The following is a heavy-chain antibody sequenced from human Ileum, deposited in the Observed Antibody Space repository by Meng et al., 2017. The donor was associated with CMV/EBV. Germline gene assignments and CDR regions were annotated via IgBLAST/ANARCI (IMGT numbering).Heavy chain of an antibody. V-gene: IGHV3-23*01. D-gene: IGHD1-1*01. CDR2: LSLSGDDT. J-gene: IGHJ4*02. CDR3: ATGQDRYHY. CDR1: GFTFGSYA. Sequence: GGSLRLSCAASGFTFGSYAMTWVRQAPGKGLEWVSALSLSGDDTFYADSVKGRFTISRDNSKNTLHLQMNNLGAEDTAVYYCATGQDRYHYWGQGTLVTVSS.